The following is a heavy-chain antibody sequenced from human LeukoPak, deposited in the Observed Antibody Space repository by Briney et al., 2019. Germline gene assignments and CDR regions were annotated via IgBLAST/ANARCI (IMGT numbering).Heavy chain of an antibody. Sequence: ASVKVSCKASGYTFTGYYMHWVRQAPGQGLEWMGWINPNSGGTNYAQKFQGRVTMTRDTSISTAYMELSRLRSDDTAVYYCAREVIAAARYNWFDPWGQGTLVTVSS. CDR2: INPNSGGT. J-gene: IGHJ5*02. CDR3: AREVIAAARYNWFDP. D-gene: IGHD6-13*01. CDR1: GYTFTGYY. V-gene: IGHV1-2*02.